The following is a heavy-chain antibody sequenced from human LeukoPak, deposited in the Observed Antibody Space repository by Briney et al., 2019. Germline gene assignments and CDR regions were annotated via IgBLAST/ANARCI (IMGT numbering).Heavy chain of an antibody. CDR1: GFTFSSYA. CDR3: AKAHGDYVGFDY. Sequence: GGSLRLSCAASGFTFSSYAMSWVRQAPGKGLEWVSAISGSGGSTYYVDSVKGRFTISRDNSKNTLYLQMNSLRAEDTAVYYCAKAHGDYVGFDYWGQGTLVTVSS. CDR2: ISGSGGST. J-gene: IGHJ4*02. V-gene: IGHV3-23*01. D-gene: IGHD4-17*01.